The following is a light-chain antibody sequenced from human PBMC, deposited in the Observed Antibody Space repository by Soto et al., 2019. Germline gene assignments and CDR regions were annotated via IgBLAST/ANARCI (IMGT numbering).Light chain of an antibody. V-gene: IGLV4-69*01. CDR2: LNSDGSH. Sequence: QPVLTQSPSASASLGASVKLTCTLSSGHRTYAIAWHQQQPEKGPRYLMKLNSDGSHSKGDGIPDRFSGSSFGAARYLTISSLQSEDEDDYYCQTWDTGIRVFGGGTKVTVL. CDR3: QTWDTGIRV. J-gene: IGLJ3*02. CDR1: SGHRTYA.